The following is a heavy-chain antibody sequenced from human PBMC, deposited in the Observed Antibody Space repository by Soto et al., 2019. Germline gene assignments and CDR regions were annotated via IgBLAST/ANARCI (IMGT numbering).Heavy chain of an antibody. D-gene: IGHD5-18*01. V-gene: IGHV4-34*01. CDR2: INHSGST. J-gene: IGHJ6*02. CDR3: ARGRIQLPCYYYYGMDV. Sequence: QVQLQQWGAGLLKPSETLSLTCAVYGGSFSGYYWSWIRQPPGKGLEWMGEINHSGSTNYNPSLKSRVTISVATSKNQLCLNLRSATAADTAVYYGARGRIQLPCYYYYGMDVWGQGTTVTVSS. CDR1: GGSFSGYY.